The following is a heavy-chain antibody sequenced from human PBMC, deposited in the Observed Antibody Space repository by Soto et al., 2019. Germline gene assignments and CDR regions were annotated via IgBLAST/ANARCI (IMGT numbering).Heavy chain of an antibody. J-gene: IGHJ6*02. D-gene: IGHD1-20*01. CDR2: IIPIFGTA. CDR3: ARDPWYTSPYYYYGMDV. CDR1: GGTFSSYA. Sequence: QVQLVQSGAEVKKPGSSVKVSCKASGGTFSSYAISWVRQAPGQGLEWMGGIIPIFGTANYAQKFQGRVTITADESTSTAYMELSSLRSEDTALYYCARDPWYTSPYYYYGMDVWGQGTTVTVSS. V-gene: IGHV1-69*12.